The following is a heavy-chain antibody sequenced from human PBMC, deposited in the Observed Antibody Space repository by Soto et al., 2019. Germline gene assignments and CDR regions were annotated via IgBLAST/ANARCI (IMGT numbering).Heavy chain of an antibody. Sequence: EVQLVESGGNLIQPGGSLRLSCAASGFTVTNKYMTWVRQAPGKGLEWVSLIYSGGATSYADSVKGRFTISRDNSKDILYLKENSLRAEDTAVYYCARVDYGDYGWYFDLWGRGTLVTVSS. J-gene: IGHJ2*01. D-gene: IGHD4-17*01. CDR1: GFTVTNKY. CDR2: IYSGGAT. CDR3: ARVDYGDYGWYFDL. V-gene: IGHV3-53*01.